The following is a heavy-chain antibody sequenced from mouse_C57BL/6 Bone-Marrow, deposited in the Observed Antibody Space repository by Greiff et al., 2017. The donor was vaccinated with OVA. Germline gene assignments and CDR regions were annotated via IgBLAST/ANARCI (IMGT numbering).Heavy chain of an antibody. J-gene: IGHJ4*01. CDR2: IWRGGST. CDR1: GFSLTSYG. D-gene: IGHD1-1*01. CDR3: AKKGVRAVVAPYAMDY. Sequence: VQVVESGPGLVQPSQSLSITCTVSGFSLTSYGVHWVRQSPGKGLEWLGVIWRGGSTDYNAAFMSRLSITKDNSKSQVFFKMNSLQADDTAIYYCAKKGVRAVVAPYAMDYWGQGTSVTVSS. V-gene: IGHV2-5*01.